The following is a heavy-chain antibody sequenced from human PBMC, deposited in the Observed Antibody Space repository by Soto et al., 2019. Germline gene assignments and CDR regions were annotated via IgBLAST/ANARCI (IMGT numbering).Heavy chain of an antibody. Sequence: EVQLLESGGGLVRPGGSLRLSCAASGFSFTSYALSWVRQAPGKGLEWVSTISGSDGKTYYADSVKGRFSISRDTSKTTLYLQMNRPRVEDTAGYYCGRWSFLGSWGQGSLVNVS. CDR1: GFSFTSYA. CDR3: GRWSFLGS. J-gene: IGHJ4*02. CDR2: ISGSDGKT. D-gene: IGHD1-26*01. V-gene: IGHV3-23*01.